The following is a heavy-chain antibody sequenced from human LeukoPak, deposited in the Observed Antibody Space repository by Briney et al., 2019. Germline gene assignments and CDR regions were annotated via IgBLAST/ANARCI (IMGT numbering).Heavy chain of an antibody. CDR2: IYYSGST. V-gene: IGHV4-59*08. Sequence: SETLSPTCTVSGGSISSYYWSWIRQPPGKGLEWIGYIYYSGSTNYNPSLKSRVTISVDTSKNPFSLKLSSVTAADTAVYYCARLGSRIEQEANWFDPWGQGTLVTVSS. CDR1: GGSISSYY. J-gene: IGHJ5*02. D-gene: IGHD1/OR15-1a*01. CDR3: ARLGSRIEQEANWFDP.